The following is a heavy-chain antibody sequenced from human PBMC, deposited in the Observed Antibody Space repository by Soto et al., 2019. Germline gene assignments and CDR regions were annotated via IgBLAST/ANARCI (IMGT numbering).Heavy chain of an antibody. Sequence: GGSLTLSCAASRFTFSGYAMSWVRQPPGKGLEWVSAISGSGGSTYYADSVKGLLTISRDNSKNTLYLQMNSLRAEDTAVFYCAKDIPFVRGVFRTDAFDIWGQGIRVTVSS. D-gene: IGHD3-10*02. V-gene: IGHV3-23*01. CDR3: AKDIPFVRGVFRTDAFDI. J-gene: IGHJ3*02. CDR1: RFTFSGYA. CDR2: ISGSGGST.